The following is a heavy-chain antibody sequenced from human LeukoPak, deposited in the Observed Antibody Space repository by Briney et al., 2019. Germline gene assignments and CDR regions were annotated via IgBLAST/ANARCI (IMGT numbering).Heavy chain of an antibody. CDR3: AKILTGTGPTMDV. V-gene: IGHV3-23*01. J-gene: IGHJ6*02. Sequence: GGSLRLSCAASGFTFSSYAMSWVRQAPGKGLEWVSTISGSGGSTYYVDSVKGRFTISRDNSKKTLYLQMNSLRAEDTAVYYCAKILTGTGPTMDVWGQGTTVTVSS. D-gene: IGHD1-20*01. CDR2: ISGSGGST. CDR1: GFTFSSYA.